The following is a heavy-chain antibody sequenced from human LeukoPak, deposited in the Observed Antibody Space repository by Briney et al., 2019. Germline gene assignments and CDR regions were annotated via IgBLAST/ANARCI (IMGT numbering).Heavy chain of an antibody. CDR2: MSYDGSNK. J-gene: IGHJ4*02. D-gene: IGHD4-17*01. V-gene: IGHV3-30*18. Sequence: PGGSLRLSCAASGFTFSSYGMHWVRQAPGKGLEWVAVMSYDGSNKFYADSVKGRFTISRDNSKNTLYLQMNSLRAEDTAVYYCAKAYPSYGDYSAYYFDYWGQGTLVTVSS. CDR3: AKAYPSYGDYSAYYFDY. CDR1: GFTFSSYG.